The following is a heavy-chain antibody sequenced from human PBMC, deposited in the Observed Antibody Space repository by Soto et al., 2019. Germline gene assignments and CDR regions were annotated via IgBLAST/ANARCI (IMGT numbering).Heavy chain of an antibody. J-gene: IGHJ4*02. CDR1: GFTLRDYY. V-gene: IGHV3-11*01. Sequence: QVQLVESGGGLVKPGGSMRLSCAVSGFTLRDYYMSWIRQAPGKGLEWVSYISSSGETIYYADSVKGRFTISRDSAKNSLSLQMNSLRADDTAVYYCARDSWVFGVDYWGQGSLVTVSS. CDR2: ISSSGETI. D-gene: IGHD3-3*01. CDR3: ARDSWVFGVDY.